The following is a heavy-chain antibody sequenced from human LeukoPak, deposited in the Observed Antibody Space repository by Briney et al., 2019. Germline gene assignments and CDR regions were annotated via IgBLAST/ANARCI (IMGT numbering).Heavy chain of an antibody. V-gene: IGHV1-2*02. CDR1: GYTFTVYY. CDR2: INPNSGVT. CDR3: AKDRSIAAAREFDY. D-gene: IGHD6-13*01. Sequence: ASVKVSCKASGYTFTVYYMHWVRQAPGQGLEWMGWINPNSGVTNSAQKFQGRVTMTRDTSISTAYMELSRLRSDDTAVYYCAKDRSIAAAREFDYWGQGTLVTVSS. J-gene: IGHJ4*02.